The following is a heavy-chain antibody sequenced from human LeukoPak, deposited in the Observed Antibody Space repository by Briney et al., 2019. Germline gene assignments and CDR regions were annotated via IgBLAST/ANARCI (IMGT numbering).Heavy chain of an antibody. CDR1: GGSISSYY. V-gene: IGHV4-59*08. J-gene: IGHJ4*02. CDR2: IYYSGST. D-gene: IGHD4-17*01. Sequence: PSETLSLTCTVSGGSISSYYWSWIRQPPGKGLEWIGYIYYSGSTNYNPSLKSRVTISVDTSKNQFSLKLSSVTAADTAVYYCARVKDYGDYVSYWGQGTLVTVSS. CDR3: ARVKDYGDYVSY.